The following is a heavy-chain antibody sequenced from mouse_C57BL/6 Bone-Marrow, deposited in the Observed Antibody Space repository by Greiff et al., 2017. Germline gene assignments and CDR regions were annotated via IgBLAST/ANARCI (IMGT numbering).Heavy chain of an antibody. CDR3: VRQTVGYAMDY. V-gene: IGHV10-1*01. D-gene: IGHD1-1*01. CDR1: GFSFNTYA. CDR2: IRSKSNNYAT. Sequence: GGGLVQPKGSLKLSCAASGFSFNTYAMNWVRQAPGKGLEWVARIRSKSNNYATYYADSVKARFTISRDDSESMLYLQMNNLKTEDTAMYYCVRQTVGYAMDYWGQGTSVTVSS. J-gene: IGHJ4*01.